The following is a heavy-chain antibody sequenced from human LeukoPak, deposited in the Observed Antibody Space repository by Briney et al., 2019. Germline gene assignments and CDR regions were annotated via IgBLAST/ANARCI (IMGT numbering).Heavy chain of an antibody. D-gene: IGHD6-6*01. V-gene: IGHV1-69*05. J-gene: IGHJ3*02. CDR2: IIPIFGTA. CDR1: GGTFSSYA. CDR3: ASVPRPSLQGLYVFDI. Sequence: SVKVSCKASGGTFSSYAISWVRQAPGQGLEWMGRIIPIFGTANYAQKFQGRVTMTRDTSITTAYMELSRLRSDDTAVYYCASVPRPSLQGLYVFDIWGQGTMVSVSS.